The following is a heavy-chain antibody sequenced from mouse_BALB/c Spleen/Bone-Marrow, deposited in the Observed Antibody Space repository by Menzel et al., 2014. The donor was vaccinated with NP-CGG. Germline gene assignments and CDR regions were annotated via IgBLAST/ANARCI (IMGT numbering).Heavy chain of an antibody. CDR1: GYAFTNYL. D-gene: IGHD1-1*01. V-gene: IGHV1-54*01. CDR3: AREDYGSSPDY. J-gene: IGHJ2*01. Sequence: QVQLQLSGAELVRPGTSVKVSCKASGYAFTNYLIEWVKQRPGQGLEWIGVINPGSGGTNYNEKFKGKATLTVDKSSSTAYMHLNSLTSEDSAVYYCAREDYGSSPDYWGQGTTLTVSS. CDR2: INPGSGGT.